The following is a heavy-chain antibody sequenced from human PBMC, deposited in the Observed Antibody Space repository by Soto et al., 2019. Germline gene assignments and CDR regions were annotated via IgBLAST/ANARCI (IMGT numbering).Heavy chain of an antibody. V-gene: IGHV3-30*18. Sequence: PGGSLRLSCAASGFTFSSYGMHWVRQAPGKGLEWVAVISYDGSNKYYADSVKGRFTISRDNSKNTLYLQMNSLRAEDTAVYYCAKDPGYFVRMDYFDYWGQGTLVTVSS. CDR2: ISYDGSNK. J-gene: IGHJ4*02. D-gene: IGHD1-26*01. CDR1: GFTFSSYG. CDR3: AKDPGYFVRMDYFDY.